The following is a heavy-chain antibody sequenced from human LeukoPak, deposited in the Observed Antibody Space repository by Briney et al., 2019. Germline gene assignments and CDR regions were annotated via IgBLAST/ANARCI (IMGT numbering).Heavy chain of an antibody. J-gene: IGHJ6*02. Sequence: ASVKVSCKASGGTFSSYAISWVRQAPGQGLEWMGGIIPIFGTANYAQKFQGRVTITADESTSTAYMELSSLRSEDTAVYYCARRSYCSSTSCYGRYYYGMDVWGQGTTVTVPS. CDR1: GGTFSSYA. CDR2: IIPIFGTA. CDR3: ARRSYCSSTSCYGRYYYGMDV. V-gene: IGHV1-69*01. D-gene: IGHD2-2*01.